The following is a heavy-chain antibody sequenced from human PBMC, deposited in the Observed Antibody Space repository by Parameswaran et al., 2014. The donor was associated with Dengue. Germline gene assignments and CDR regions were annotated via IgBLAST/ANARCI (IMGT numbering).Heavy chain of an antibody. V-gene: IGHV3-53*01. CDR3: ARPYSGTYVDY. CDR1: GFSVSSNL. Sequence: ESLKISCAASGFSVSSNLMSWVRQAPGKGLEWVSVIYEGSGANTYYAESVRGRFTISRDNSKNTLYLQMNSLRDEDTAVYYCARPYSGTYVDYWGQGTLVTVSS. CDR2: IYEGSGANT. D-gene: IGHD1-26*01. J-gene: IGHJ4*02.